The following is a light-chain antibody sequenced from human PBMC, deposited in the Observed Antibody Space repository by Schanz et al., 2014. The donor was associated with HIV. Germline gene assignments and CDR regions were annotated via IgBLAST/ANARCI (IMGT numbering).Light chain of an antibody. Sequence: QSVLTQPPSVSAAPGQKVTISCSGSNSNVGNDFVSWYQQLPGTAPKILIYANDKPPSGIPDRFSASKSGTSATLGITGLQTGDEADYFCGAWDTGLSARVFGGGTKVTVL. CDR1: NSNVGNDF. V-gene: IGLV1-51*01. CDR3: GAWDTGLSARV. J-gene: IGLJ3*02. CDR2: AND.